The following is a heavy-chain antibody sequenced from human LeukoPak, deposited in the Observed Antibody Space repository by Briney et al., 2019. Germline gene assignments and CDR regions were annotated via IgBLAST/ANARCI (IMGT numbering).Heavy chain of an antibody. Sequence: ASVKVSCKASGYTFTSYAMHWVRQAPGQGLEWMGIINPSGGSTRYAQKFQGRVTMTRDMSTSTVYMELSSLRSEDTAVYYCARGDRATVTLYWGQGTLVTVSS. CDR1: GYTFTSYA. V-gene: IGHV1-46*01. D-gene: IGHD4-17*01. CDR3: ARGDRATVTLY. CDR2: INPSGGST. J-gene: IGHJ4*02.